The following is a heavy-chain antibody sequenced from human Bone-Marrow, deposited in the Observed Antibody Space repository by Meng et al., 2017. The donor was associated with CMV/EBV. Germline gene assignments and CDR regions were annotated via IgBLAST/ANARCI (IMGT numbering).Heavy chain of an antibody. CDR2: ISYDGANK. CDR1: GFTFNSYA. D-gene: IGHD3-3*01. CDR3: ARDPWIFGVVGKPSGANYFDC. J-gene: IGHJ4*02. Sequence: GESLKISCAASGFTFNSYAMHWVRQAPGKGLEWVALISYDGANKYYPDSVKGRFTISRDNSKNTLYLQMNSLRAEDTAVYYCARDPWIFGVVGKPSGANYFDCWGQGTLVTVSS. V-gene: IGHV3-30*04.